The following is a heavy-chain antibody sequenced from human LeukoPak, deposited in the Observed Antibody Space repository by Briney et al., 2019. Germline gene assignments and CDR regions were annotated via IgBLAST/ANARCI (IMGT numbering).Heavy chain of an antibody. D-gene: IGHD6-6*01. CDR3: ARESFAARWD. CDR1: GFTFTSYW. V-gene: IGHV3-7*01. CDR2: IKQDGSEK. Sequence: GGSLRLSCAASGFTFTSYWMSWVRQAPGKGLEWVANIKQDGSEKDYVDSVKGRFTISRDNAKNSLYLQMNSLTAEDTAVYYCARESFAARWDWGQGTLVTVSS. J-gene: IGHJ4*02.